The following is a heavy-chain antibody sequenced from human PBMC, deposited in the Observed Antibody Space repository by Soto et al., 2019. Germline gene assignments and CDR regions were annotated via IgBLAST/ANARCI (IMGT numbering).Heavy chain of an antibody. J-gene: IGHJ6*02. V-gene: IGHV1-69*13. CDR1: GGTFSSYA. CDR2: IIPIFGTA. D-gene: IGHD3-9*01. CDR3: ASYLTGYYNVATPSGMDV. Sequence: SVKVSCKASGGTFSSYAISWVRQAPGQGLEWMGGIIPIFGTANYAQKFQGRVTITADESTSTAYMELSSLRSEDTAVYYCASYLTGYYNVATPSGMDVWGQGTTVTVSS.